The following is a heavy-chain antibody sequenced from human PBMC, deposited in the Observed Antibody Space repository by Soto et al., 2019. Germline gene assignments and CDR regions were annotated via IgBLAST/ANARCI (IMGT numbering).Heavy chain of an antibody. Sequence: SETLSLTCTVSGGSISSSSYYWGWIRQPPGKGLEWIGSIYYSGSTYYNPSLKSRVTISVDTSKNQFSLKLSSVTAADTAVYYCARHVRVAAAGYFDYWGQGTLVTVSS. V-gene: IGHV4-39*01. D-gene: IGHD6-13*01. CDR3: ARHVRVAAAGYFDY. CDR2: IYYSGST. J-gene: IGHJ4*02. CDR1: GGSISSSSYY.